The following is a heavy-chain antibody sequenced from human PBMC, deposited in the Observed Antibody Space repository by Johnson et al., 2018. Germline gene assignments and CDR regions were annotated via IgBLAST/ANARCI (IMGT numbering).Heavy chain of an antibody. Sequence: VQLVESGGGLVQPGGSLRLSCTASGFTFKHYAMNWVRQAPGKGLEWVPAVGERGGDTYYADSVKGRFTISRDNAKNSLFLQMNNRRAEDTGIYYWALDESLHYYYYGTDVWGQGTTVTVSS. CDR3: ALDESLHYYYYGTDV. J-gene: IGHJ6*02. CDR1: GFTFKHYA. V-gene: IGHV3-23*04. CDR2: VGERGGDT. D-gene: IGHD5-24*01.